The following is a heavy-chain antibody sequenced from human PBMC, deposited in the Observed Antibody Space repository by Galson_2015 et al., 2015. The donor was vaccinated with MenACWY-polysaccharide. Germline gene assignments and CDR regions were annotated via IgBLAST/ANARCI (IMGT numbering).Heavy chain of an antibody. CDR1: EFSFSSYP. D-gene: IGHD4-17*01. V-gene: IGHV3-23*01. CDR3: AKMYGALPVGLNL. CDR2: ISKSGDRT. Sequence: SLRLSCAASEFSFSSYPMSWVRQAPGKGLEWVSFISKSGDRTNYADSVKGRFTISRDNSKNTLYLQMNSLRAEDTAVYYCAKMYGALPVGLNLWGQGTLVTVSS. J-gene: IGHJ4*02.